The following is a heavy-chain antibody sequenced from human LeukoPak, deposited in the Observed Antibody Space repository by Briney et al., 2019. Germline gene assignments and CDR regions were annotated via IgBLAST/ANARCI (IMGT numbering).Heavy chain of an antibody. J-gene: IGHJ6*03. V-gene: IGHV1-8*01. CDR1: GYTFTTRD. Sequence: ASVKVSCKASGYTFTTRDLTWVRQATGQGLEWMGWMNPGSGDTAYAQKFQGRVTMTRDTSMSTAYMELSSLRSEDTAVYYCARGRVGYDILTGVYYYYYMDVWGKGTTVTVSS. D-gene: IGHD3-9*01. CDR2: MNPGSGDT. CDR3: ARGRVGYDILTGVYYYYYMDV.